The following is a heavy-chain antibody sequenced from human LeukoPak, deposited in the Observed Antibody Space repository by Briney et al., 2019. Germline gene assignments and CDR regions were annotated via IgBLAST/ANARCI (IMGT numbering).Heavy chain of an antibody. J-gene: IGHJ4*02. V-gene: IGHV4-59*02. CDR2: IYYNGET. CDR3: ARYSRRGDYMLDY. Sequence: PSETLSLTCDVSGGSVNNNYWSWIRQPPGKGLEWIGYIYYNGETKYNPSLESRVTMLVDLSVNQFSLRLNSVTDMDTAIYYCARYSRRGDYMLDYWGQGTLVTVSS. D-gene: IGHD4-17*01. CDR1: GGSVNNNY.